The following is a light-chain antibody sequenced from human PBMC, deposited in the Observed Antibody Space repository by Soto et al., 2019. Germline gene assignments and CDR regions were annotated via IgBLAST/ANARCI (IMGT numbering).Light chain of an antibody. V-gene: IGKV1-27*01. CDR1: QGIRNF. Sequence: DIQMTQSPTSLSASVGDRVTITCRASQGIRNFVAWYQQKPGKAPKLLIYAASTLQSGVPSRFSGSGSGTDFPLTIDSLQPEDVATYSCQTYRSVPVLGHGTKGEIK. J-gene: IGKJ3*01. CDR2: AAS. CDR3: QTYRSVPV.